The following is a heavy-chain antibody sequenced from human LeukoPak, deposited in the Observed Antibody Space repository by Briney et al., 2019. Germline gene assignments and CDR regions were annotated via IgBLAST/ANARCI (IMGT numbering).Heavy chain of an antibody. Sequence: GGSLRLSCAASGFTFSSYGMSWVRQAPGKGLEWVSAISGSGGSTYYADSVKGRFTISRDNSKNTLYLQMNSLRAEDTAVYYCAKGGSYLSAFDIWGQGTMVTVSS. CDR2: ISGSGGST. V-gene: IGHV3-23*01. J-gene: IGHJ3*02. CDR1: GFTFSSYG. CDR3: AKGGSYLSAFDI. D-gene: IGHD1-26*01.